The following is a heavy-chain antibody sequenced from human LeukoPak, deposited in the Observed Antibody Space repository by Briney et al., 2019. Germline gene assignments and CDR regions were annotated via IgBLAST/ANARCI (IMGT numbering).Heavy chain of an antibody. V-gene: IGHV3-30*02. CDR1: GFTFSSYN. CDR2: IRYDGSNK. Sequence: GGSLRLSCAASGFTFSSYNMHWVRQAPGKGLEWVAFIRYDGSNKYYADSVKGRFTISRDNSKNTLYLQMNSLRAEDTAVYYCAKDPIQYGEHTVAGDYWGQGTLVTVSS. D-gene: IGHD6-19*01. CDR3: AKDPIQYGEHTVAGDY. J-gene: IGHJ4*02.